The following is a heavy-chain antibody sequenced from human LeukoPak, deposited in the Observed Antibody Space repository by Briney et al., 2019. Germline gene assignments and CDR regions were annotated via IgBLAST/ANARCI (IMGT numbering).Heavy chain of an antibody. J-gene: IGHJ5*02. D-gene: IGHD5-18*01. CDR2: IKQDGSEK. CDR3: ARGASGIQLWFFDP. V-gene: IGHV3-7*01. CDR1: GFTFSSYW. Sequence: GGSLRLSCAASGFTFSSYWMSWVRQAPGKGLEWVANIKQDGSEKYYMDSVKGRFTISRDNAKNSLFLQMNSLRAEDTAVYYCARGASGIQLWFFDPWGKGTLVSVSS.